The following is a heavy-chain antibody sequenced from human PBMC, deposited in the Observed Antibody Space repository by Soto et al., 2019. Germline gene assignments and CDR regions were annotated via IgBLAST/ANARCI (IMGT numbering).Heavy chain of an antibody. Sequence: SETLSLTCTVSGGSVSSGSYYWSWIRQPPGKGLEWIGYIYYSGSTNYNPSLKSRVTISVDTSKNQFSLKLSSVTAADTAVYYCAAIEWELLRRALDYWGQGTLVTVSS. CDR3: AAIEWELLRRALDY. CDR1: GGSVSSGSYY. CDR2: IYYSGST. J-gene: IGHJ4*02. V-gene: IGHV4-61*01. D-gene: IGHD1-26*01.